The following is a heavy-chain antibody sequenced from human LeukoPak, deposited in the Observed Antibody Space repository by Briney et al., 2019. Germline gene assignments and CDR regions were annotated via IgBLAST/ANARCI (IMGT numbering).Heavy chain of an antibody. V-gene: IGHV3-21*01. Sequence: GGSLRLSCAASGFTFDDYGMSWIRQAPGKGLEWVSSISSSSSYIYYADSVKGRFTISRDNAKNSLYLQMNSLRAEDTAVYYCARDLNYDSSGYYSDYWGQGTLVTVSS. D-gene: IGHD3-22*01. J-gene: IGHJ4*02. CDR2: ISSSSSYI. CDR1: GFTFDDYG. CDR3: ARDLNYDSSGYYSDY.